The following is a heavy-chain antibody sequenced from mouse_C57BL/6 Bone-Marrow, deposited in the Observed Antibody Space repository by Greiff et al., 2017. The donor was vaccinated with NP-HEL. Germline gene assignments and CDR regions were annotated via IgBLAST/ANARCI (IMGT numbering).Heavy chain of an antibody. V-gene: IGHV1-5*01. CDR3: TKGAVVATGYYAMDY. Sequence: LEWIGAIYPGNSDTSYNQKFKGKAKLTAVTSASTAYMELSSLTNEDSAVYYCTKGAVVATGYYAMDYWGQGTSVTVSS. CDR2: IYPGNSDT. D-gene: IGHD1-1*01. J-gene: IGHJ4*01.